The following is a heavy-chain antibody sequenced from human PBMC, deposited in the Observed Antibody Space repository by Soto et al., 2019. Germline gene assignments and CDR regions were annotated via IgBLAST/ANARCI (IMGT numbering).Heavy chain of an antibody. D-gene: IGHD3-22*01. CDR2: IGGRATSA. V-gene: IGHV3-23*01. J-gene: IGHJ4*02. CDR1: GFTFSNYA. Sequence: EVQLLESGGGLVQPGGSLRLSCAASGFTFSNYAMSWVRQAPGKGLEWVSGIGGRATSAYYADSVKGRFAISRDNSYNTLFLQMNSLRAEDTAVFYRAKRRFSDNSGDFYRLRGQGTLVSVSS. CDR3: AKRRFSDNSGDFYRL.